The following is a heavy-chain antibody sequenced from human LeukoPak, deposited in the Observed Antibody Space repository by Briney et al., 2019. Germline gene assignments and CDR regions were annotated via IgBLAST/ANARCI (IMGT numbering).Heavy chain of an antibody. V-gene: IGHV3-30*18. Sequence: GGSLRLSCAASGFTFSSYGMHWVRQAPGKGLEWVAVISYDGSNKYYADSVKGRFTISRDNSKNTLYLQMNSLRAEVTAVYYCAKDGLVGAIDYWGQGTLVTVSS. J-gene: IGHJ4*02. D-gene: IGHD1-26*01. CDR2: ISYDGSNK. CDR3: AKDGLVGAIDY. CDR1: GFTFSSYG.